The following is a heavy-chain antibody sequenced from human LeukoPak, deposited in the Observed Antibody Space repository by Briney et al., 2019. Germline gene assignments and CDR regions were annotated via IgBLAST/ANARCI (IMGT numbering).Heavy chain of an antibody. V-gene: IGHV3-66*04. CDR2: IYSGGST. CDR1: GFTVSSNY. CDR3: ARQRDYGGTLDY. J-gene: IGHJ4*02. D-gene: IGHD4-23*01. Sequence: GGSLRLSCAASGFTVSSNYMSWVRQAPGKGLEWVSVIYSGGSTNYADSVKGRFTISRDISKNTLYLQMNSLRAEGTAVYYCARQRDYGGTLDYWGQGTVVTVPS.